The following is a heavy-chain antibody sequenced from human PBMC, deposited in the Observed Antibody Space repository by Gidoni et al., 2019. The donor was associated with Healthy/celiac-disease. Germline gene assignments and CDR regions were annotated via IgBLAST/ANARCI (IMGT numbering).Heavy chain of an antibody. J-gene: IGHJ6*02. CDR1: GYTFTSNG. V-gene: IGHV1-18*01. D-gene: IGHD3-10*01. Sequence: QVQLVQSGAEVKKPGASVNVSCKASGYTFTSNGISWVRQAPGQGLEWMGWISAYNGNTNYAQQLQGRVTMTTDTSTSTAYMELRSLRSDDTAVYYCARDPPMVQGVISYYYYGMDVWGQGTTVTVSS. CDR2: ISAYNGNT. CDR3: ARDPPMVQGVISYYYYGMDV.